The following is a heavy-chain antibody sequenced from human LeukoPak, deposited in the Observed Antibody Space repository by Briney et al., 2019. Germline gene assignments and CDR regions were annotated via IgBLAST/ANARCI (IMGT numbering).Heavy chain of an antibody. CDR2: ISYDGSNK. V-gene: IGHV3-30*18. J-gene: IGHJ3*02. Sequence: GGSLRLSCAASGFTFSSYGMHWVRQAPGKGLEWVAVISYDGSNKYYADSVKGRLTISRDNSKNTLYLQMNSLRAGDTAVYYCANGYSYGVDAFDIWGQGTMVTVSS. CDR3: ANGYSYGVDAFDI. CDR1: GFTFSSYG. D-gene: IGHD5-18*01.